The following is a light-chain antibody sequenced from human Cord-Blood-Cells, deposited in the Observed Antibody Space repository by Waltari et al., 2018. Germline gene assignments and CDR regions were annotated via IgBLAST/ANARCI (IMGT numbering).Light chain of an antibody. CDR1: QSISSW. Sequence: DIQMTQSTSTRSASVGARVTITCRASQSISSWLAWYQQKPGKAPKLLIYKASSLESGVPSRFSGSGSGTEFTLTISSLQPDDFATYYCQQYNSYSPYSFGQVTKLEIK. V-gene: IGKV1-5*03. CDR3: QQYNSYSPYS. CDR2: KAS. J-gene: IGKJ2*03.